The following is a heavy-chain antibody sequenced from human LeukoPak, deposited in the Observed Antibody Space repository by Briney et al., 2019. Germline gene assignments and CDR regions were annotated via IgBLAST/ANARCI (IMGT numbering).Heavy chain of an antibody. D-gene: IGHD6-13*01. Sequence: SETLSLTCTVSGGSISSSSYYWGWIRQPPGKGLEWIGSIYYSGSTYYNPSLKSRVTISVDTSKNQFSLKLSSVTAADTAVYYCARGLWESSSWYYFDYWGQGTLVTVSS. CDR3: ARGLWESSSWYYFDY. CDR2: IYYSGST. J-gene: IGHJ4*02. CDR1: GGSISSSSYY. V-gene: IGHV4-39*07.